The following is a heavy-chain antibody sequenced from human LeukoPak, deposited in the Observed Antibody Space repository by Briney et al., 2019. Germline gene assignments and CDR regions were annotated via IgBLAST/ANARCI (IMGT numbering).Heavy chain of an antibody. D-gene: IGHD3-10*01. CDR1: GFTFGSFT. CDR2: IRGTDTNT. V-gene: IGHV3-23*01. Sequence: PGGSLRLSCAASGFTFGSFTMSWVRQAPGRSLEWVSAIRGTDTNTYYADSVRGRFTISRDNSNNTLSLQMNGLRAEDMAVYYCAKAGFYYGSGNMSPLGIGYFTMDVWGQGTTVTVSS. J-gene: IGHJ6*02. CDR3: AKAGFYYGSGNMSPLGIGYFTMDV.